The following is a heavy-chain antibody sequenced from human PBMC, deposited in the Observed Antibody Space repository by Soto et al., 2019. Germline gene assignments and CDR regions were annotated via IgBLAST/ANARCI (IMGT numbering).Heavy chain of an antibody. CDR2: IIPIFGTA. D-gene: IGHD5-18*01. Sequence: SVKVSCKASGGTFSSYAISWVRQAPGQGLEWMGGIIPIFGTANYAQKFQGRVTITADESTSTAYMALSSLRSEDTAVYYCARDDVDTAMPYGMDVWGQGTTVTVSS. CDR1: GGTFSSYA. CDR3: ARDDVDTAMPYGMDV. J-gene: IGHJ6*02. V-gene: IGHV1-69*13.